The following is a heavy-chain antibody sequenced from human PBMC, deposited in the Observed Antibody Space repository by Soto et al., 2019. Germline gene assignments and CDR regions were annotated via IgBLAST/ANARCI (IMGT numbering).Heavy chain of an antibody. V-gene: IGHV4-34*01. Sequence: QVQLQQWGAGLLKPSETLSLTCAVYGGSFSGYYWSWIRQPPGKGLEWIGEINHSGSTNYNPSLKSRVTTSVDPSRNQFTLKLSSVTAADTAVYYCAERGYSSGWPLDYWGQGTLVTVSS. J-gene: IGHJ4*02. CDR3: AERGYSSGWPLDY. D-gene: IGHD6-19*01. CDR1: GGSFSGYY. CDR2: INHSGST.